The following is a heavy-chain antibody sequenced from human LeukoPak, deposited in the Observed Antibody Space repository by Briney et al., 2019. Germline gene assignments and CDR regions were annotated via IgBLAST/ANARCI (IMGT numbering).Heavy chain of an antibody. Sequence: VASVTVSFTASGYIFMSYAMHWVRQAPGQKFEWMGWILPDTGNTQYSQKFQGRVAFTSDTSASTAYMELSSLRSEDTAVYYCAKDRGGAGDFDYWGQGTLVTVSS. CDR3: AKDRGGAGDFDY. J-gene: IGHJ4*02. D-gene: IGHD3-16*01. CDR1: GYIFMSYA. V-gene: IGHV1-3*01. CDR2: ILPDTGNT.